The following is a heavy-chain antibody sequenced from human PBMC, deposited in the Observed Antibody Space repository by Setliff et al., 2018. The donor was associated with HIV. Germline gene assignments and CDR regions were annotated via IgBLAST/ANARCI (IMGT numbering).Heavy chain of an antibody. CDR1: GFTFSSYG. J-gene: IGHJ6*02. V-gene: IGHV3-48*04. Sequence: GGSLRLSCAASGFTFSSYGMHWVRQAPGKGLEWIAYISSSGANSDTIIYYAESVKGRFTISRDNAKNSLYLQMNSLRAEDTAVYYCARDYAVRSSGWMGLVGDYYYYGMDVWGQGTTVTVSS. D-gene: IGHD6-19*01. CDR3: ARDYAVRSSGWMGLVGDYYYYGMDV. CDR2: ISSSGANSDTII.